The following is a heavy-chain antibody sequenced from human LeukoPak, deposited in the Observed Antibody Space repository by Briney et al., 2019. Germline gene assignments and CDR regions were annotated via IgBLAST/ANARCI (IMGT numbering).Heavy chain of an antibody. J-gene: IGHJ4*02. V-gene: IGHV3-74*01. D-gene: IGHD2-15*01. Sequence: GGSLRLSCAASGLTFSSHWMHWVRQAPGKGLVWVSRITNDGSSTTYADSVKGRSTISRDNAKNTAYLQMNSLRAEDTAVYYCARARASGRSGFDYWGQGTLVTVSS. CDR1: GLTFSSHW. CDR3: ARARASGRSGFDY. CDR2: ITNDGSST.